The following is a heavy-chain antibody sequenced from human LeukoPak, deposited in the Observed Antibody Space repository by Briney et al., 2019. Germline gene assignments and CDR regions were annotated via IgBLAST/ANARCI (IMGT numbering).Heavy chain of an antibody. D-gene: IGHD3-10*01. CDR3: ARDLFFGVDY. J-gene: IGHJ4*02. CDR1: GFTFSTYS. Sequence: GASLRLSCAASGFTFSTYSMNWVRQAPGKGLEWVSYIRSSSGAIYYADSVKGRFTISRDNAKNSLYLQMNSLRDEDTAVYYCARDLFFGVDYWGQGTLVTPSA. V-gene: IGHV3-48*02. CDR2: IRSSSGAI.